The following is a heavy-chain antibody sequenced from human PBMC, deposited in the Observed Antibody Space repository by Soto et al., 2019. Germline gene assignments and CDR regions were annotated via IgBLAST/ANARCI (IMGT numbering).Heavy chain of an antibody. CDR3: VREVCRGGLCTAFDY. D-gene: IGHD2-15*01. CDR2: IDGVGTVI. CDR1: GFTFSSYW. Sequence: EVHLVESGGDLVQPGGSLRLSCAASGFTFSSYWMHWARQAPGKGLVWLSSIDGVGTVIPHADSVKGRFTVSRDNAKKALYMQTKSLRAEDPAVYYSVREVCRGGLCTAFDYWGQGTPVTVSS. J-gene: IGHJ4*02. V-gene: IGHV3-74*01.